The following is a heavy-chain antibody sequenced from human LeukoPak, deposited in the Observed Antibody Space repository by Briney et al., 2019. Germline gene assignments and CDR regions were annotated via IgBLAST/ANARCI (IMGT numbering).Heavy chain of an antibody. CDR2: IRYDGSNK. V-gene: IGHV3-30*02. D-gene: IGHD1-7*01. CDR1: GFTFSSYG. CDR3: ARDELTAYYYYYMDV. Sequence: GGSLRLSCAASGFTFSSYGMHWVRQAPGKGLEWVAFIRYDGSNKYYADSVKGRFTISRDNSKNTLYLQMNSLRAEDTAVYYCARDELTAYYYYYMDVWGKGTTVTVSS. J-gene: IGHJ6*03.